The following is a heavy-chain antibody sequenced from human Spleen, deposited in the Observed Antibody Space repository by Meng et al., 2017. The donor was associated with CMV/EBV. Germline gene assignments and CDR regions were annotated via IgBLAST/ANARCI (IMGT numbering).Heavy chain of an antibody. V-gene: IGHV1-18*01. CDR3: ARAGGVALSDRDPH. CDR1: GYTFTSYG. J-gene: IGHJ4*02. Sequence: SGYTFTSYGIMWVRQAPGQGLEWMGWISAYNGDRKYAQKFQGRVTMTTDTFTSTAYLDLTSLTSDDTAVYYCARAGGVALSDRDPHWGQGSLVTVSS. CDR2: ISAYNGDR. D-gene: IGHD2-8*02.